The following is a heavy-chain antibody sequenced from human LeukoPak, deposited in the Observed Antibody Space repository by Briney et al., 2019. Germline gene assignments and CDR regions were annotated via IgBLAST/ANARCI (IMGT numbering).Heavy chain of an antibody. D-gene: IGHD1-26*01. CDR1: GGSISSYY. Sequence: NPWETLSLTCTVSGGSISSYYWSWIRQPPGKGLEWIGYIYYSGSTNYNPSLKSRVTISVDTSKNQFSLKLSSVTAADTAVYYCARRGSVGASYYFDYWGQGTLVTVSS. V-gene: IGHV4-59*08. CDR3: ARRGSVGASYYFDY. CDR2: IYYSGST. J-gene: IGHJ4*02.